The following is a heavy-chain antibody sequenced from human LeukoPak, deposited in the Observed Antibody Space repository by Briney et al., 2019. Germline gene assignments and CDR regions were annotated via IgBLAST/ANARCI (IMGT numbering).Heavy chain of an antibody. CDR1: GYTFTSYG. CDR2: ISAYNGNT. Sequence: ASVKVSCKASGYTFTSYGISWVRQAPGQGLEWMGWISAYNGNTNYAQKLQGSVTMTTDTSTSTAYMELRSLRSDDTAVYYCARIDIVVVPAALDYWGQGTLVTVSS. V-gene: IGHV1-18*01. CDR3: ARIDIVVVPAALDY. J-gene: IGHJ4*02. D-gene: IGHD2-2*01.